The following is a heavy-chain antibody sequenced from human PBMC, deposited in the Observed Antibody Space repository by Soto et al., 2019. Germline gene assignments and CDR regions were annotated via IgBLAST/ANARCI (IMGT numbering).Heavy chain of an antibody. Sequence: QVQLVQSGAEVKKPGASVKVSCKASGYTLTTYSMHWVRQAPGQRLEWMGWMNPLNGDTKYSQRFQGRLTIIRDTPASTAYMELSSLRSEDTAIYYCARGNSGAFDIWGQGTMVTVSS. CDR3: ARGNSGAFDI. V-gene: IGHV1-3*01. J-gene: IGHJ3*02. CDR2: MNPLNGDT. D-gene: IGHD6-19*01. CDR1: GYTLTTYS.